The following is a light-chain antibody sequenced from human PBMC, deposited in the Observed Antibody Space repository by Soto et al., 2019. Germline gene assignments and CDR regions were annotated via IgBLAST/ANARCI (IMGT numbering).Light chain of an antibody. V-gene: IGLV1-40*01. CDR3: QSYDSSLKRV. CDR1: RSNIGAGFD. CDR2: GDS. Sequence: QSVLTQPPSVSGAPGQRVTISCTGTRSNIGAGFDVNWYQQLPGTAPKLLIHGDSHRPSGVPDRFSGSKSGTSASLAITGLQADDEADSYCQSYDSSLKRVFGGGTKLTVL. J-gene: IGLJ2*01.